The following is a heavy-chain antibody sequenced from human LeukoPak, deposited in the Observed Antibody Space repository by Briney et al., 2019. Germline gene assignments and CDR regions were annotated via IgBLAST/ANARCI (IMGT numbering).Heavy chain of an antibody. Sequence: GGSLRLSCAVSGFSFSTYGMHWVRQAPGKGLEWVALIWNAGTNTYYADSVKGRFTISRDNSKNTLYLQMNSLRAEDTAVYYCAGDTPLRGDYFFDYWGQGTLVIVSS. CDR2: IWNAGTNT. J-gene: IGHJ4*02. V-gene: IGHV3-33*01. CDR3: AGDTPLRGDYFFDY. CDR1: GFSFSTYG. D-gene: IGHD3-10*01.